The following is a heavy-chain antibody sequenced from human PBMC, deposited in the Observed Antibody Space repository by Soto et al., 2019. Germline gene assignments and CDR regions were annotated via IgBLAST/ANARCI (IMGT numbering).Heavy chain of an antibody. CDR2: IYPGDSDT. V-gene: IGHV5-51*01. Sequence: PVESLKISCKGSGYRFTSYWIGWVRQMSGKGLEWMGSIYPGDSDTRYKPAFQGQVTLSVDKSTSTAYLQWNTLKASDTAMYYCARQSGITAAGPFDLWGRGALVTVSS. J-gene: IGHJ2*01. D-gene: IGHD6-13*01. CDR1: GYRFTSYW. CDR3: ARQSGITAAGPFDL.